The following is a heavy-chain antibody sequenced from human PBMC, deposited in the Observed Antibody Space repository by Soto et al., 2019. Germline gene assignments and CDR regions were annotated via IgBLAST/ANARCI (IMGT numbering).Heavy chain of an antibody. CDR2: INHSGST. V-gene: IGHV4-34*01. CDR1: GGSFSGYY. Sequence: PSETLSLTCAVYGGSFSGYYCSWIRQPPGKGLEWIGEINHSGSTNYNPSLKSRVTISVDTSKNQFSLKLSSVTAADTAVYYCARGQQLVILDYWGQGTLVTVSS. D-gene: IGHD6-13*01. J-gene: IGHJ4*02. CDR3: ARGQQLVILDY.